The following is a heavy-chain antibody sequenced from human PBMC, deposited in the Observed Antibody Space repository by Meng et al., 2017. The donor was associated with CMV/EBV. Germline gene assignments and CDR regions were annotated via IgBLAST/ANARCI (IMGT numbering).Heavy chain of an antibody. CDR3: ARDLYCSGGSCYSRYYYYGMDV. CDR1: GCTFSSYT. V-gene: IGHV1-69*04. J-gene: IGHJ6*02. Sequence: SVKVSCKASGCTFSSYTISWVRQAPGQGLEWMGRIIPILGIANYAQKFQGRVTITADKSTSTAYMELSSLRSEDTAVYYCARDLYCSGGSCYSRYYYYGMDVWGQGTTVTVSS. D-gene: IGHD2-15*01. CDR2: IIPILGIA.